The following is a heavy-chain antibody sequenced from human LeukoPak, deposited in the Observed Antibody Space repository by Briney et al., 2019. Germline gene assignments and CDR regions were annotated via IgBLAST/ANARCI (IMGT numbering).Heavy chain of an antibody. J-gene: IGHJ6*03. CDR2: INYSGST. V-gene: IGHV4-39*07. CDR3: ARNYYFYNYMDV. Sequence: SETLSLTCTVSGGSISNTFYYWGWIRQPPGKGLEWIGSINYSGSTYYNPSLKSRISISVDTSMNQFSLRLSSVTAADTAVYYCARNYYFYNYMDVWGKGTTVTVSS. CDR1: GGSISNTFYY.